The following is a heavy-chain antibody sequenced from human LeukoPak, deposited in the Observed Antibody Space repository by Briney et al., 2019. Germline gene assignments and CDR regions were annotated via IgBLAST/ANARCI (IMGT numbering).Heavy chain of an antibody. D-gene: IGHD6-19*01. CDR1: GGSISTYS. V-gene: IGHV4-59*01. CDR3: ARAHSSGWPHMFDP. J-gene: IGHJ5*02. Sequence: PTETLSLTCTVSGGSISTYSWTWIRQPPGKGLEWIGNIYYSGSTNYNPSLKSRVTLSIDTSKNQFSLKVSSVTAADTAVYYCARAHSSGWPHMFDPWGQGTLVTVPS. CDR2: IYYSGST.